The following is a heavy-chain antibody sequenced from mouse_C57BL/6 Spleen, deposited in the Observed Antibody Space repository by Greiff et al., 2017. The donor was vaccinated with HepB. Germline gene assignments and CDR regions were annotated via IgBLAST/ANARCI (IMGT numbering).Heavy chain of an antibody. CDR1: GYAFSSYW. Sequence: QVQLKQSGAELVKPGASVKISCKASGYAFSSYWMNWVKQRPGKGLEWIGQIYPGDGDTNYNGKFKGKATLTADKSSSTAYMQLSSLTSEDSAVYFCARSGSSYDWYFDVWGTGTTVTVSS. V-gene: IGHV1-80*01. CDR2: IYPGDGDT. D-gene: IGHD1-1*01. J-gene: IGHJ1*03. CDR3: ARSGSSYDWYFDV.